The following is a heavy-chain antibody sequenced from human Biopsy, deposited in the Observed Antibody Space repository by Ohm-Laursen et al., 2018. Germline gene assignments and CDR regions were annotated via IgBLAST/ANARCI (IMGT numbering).Heavy chain of an antibody. D-gene: IGHD4-17*01. J-gene: IGHJ4*02. CDR3: AKPADSYGSEFYFDY. CDR1: GFTFSSYA. CDR2: INTSGGST. Sequence: SLRLSCAAPGFTFSSYAMTWVRQAPGKGLEWASVINTSGGSTHYAVSVKGRFTISRDNSKNTLYLRMNSLRAEDTAVYYCAKPADSYGSEFYFDYWGQGTLVTVSS. V-gene: IGHV3-23*01.